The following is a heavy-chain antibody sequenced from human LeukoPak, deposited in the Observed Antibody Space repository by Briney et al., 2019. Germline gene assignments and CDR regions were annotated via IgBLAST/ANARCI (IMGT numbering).Heavy chain of an antibody. CDR3: ARDMYSSSSDYFDY. D-gene: IGHD6-6*01. CDR2: IWYDGNNK. Sequence: GGSLRLSCAASGFTFSSYGMHWVRQAPGKGLEWVALIWYDGNNKYYADSVKGRFTISRDNAKNSLYLQMNSLRAEDTAVYYCARDMYSSSSDYFDYWGQGTLVTVSS. CDR1: GFTFSSYG. V-gene: IGHV3-33*01. J-gene: IGHJ4*02.